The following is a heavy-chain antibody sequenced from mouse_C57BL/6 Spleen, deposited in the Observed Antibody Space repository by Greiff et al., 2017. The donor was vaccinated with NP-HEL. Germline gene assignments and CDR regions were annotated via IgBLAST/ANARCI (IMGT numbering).Heavy chain of an antibody. V-gene: IGHV1-81*01. J-gene: IGHJ4*01. CDR3: ARRLYDYDVGAMDY. CDR2: IYPRSGNT. CDR1: GYTFTSYG. D-gene: IGHD2-4*01. Sequence: QVQLQQSGAELARPGASVKLSCKASGYTFTSYGISWVKQRTGQGLEWIGEIYPRSGNTYYNEKFKGKATLTADKSSSTAYMELRSLTSEDSAVYFCARRLYDYDVGAMDYWGQGTSVTVSS.